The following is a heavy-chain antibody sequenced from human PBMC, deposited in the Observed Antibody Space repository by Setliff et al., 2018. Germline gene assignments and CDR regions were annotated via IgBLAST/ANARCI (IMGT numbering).Heavy chain of an antibody. CDR3: IMNMVRPVTGLDC. V-gene: IGHV1-46*01. CDR2: INPSGGST. Sequence: ASVKVSCKASGHSLTSNHFHWGRQAPGQGLEWMGTINPSGGSTIYAPDFQGRVTMTWDTSTNIAYMELSGLRYADSAIYYCIMNMVRPVTGLDCWGPGTLVTVSS. CDR1: GHSLTSNH. J-gene: IGHJ4*02. D-gene: IGHD3-10*01.